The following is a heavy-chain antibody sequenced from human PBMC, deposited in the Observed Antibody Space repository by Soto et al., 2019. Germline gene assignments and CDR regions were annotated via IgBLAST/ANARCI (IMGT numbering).Heavy chain of an antibody. CDR2: INDRGSI. CDR1: GGSFSGYY. CDR3: ARESNDILTGPPWVWYFDL. D-gene: IGHD3-9*01. Sequence: QVQLQQWGAGPSRPLETLSLTCGVSGGSFSGYYWAWIRQSPGKGLEWIGEINDRGSINYNPSLKSRVSISVDTSKNHYSLNLRSVTAADTAVYYCARESNDILTGPPWVWYFDLWGRGTLVTVSS. J-gene: IGHJ2*01. V-gene: IGHV4-34*01.